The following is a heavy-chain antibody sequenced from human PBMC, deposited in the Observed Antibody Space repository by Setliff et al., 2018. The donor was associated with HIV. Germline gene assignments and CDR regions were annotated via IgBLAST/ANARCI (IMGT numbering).Heavy chain of an antibody. CDR1: GGSIYNFY. CDR2: IYSTGST. V-gene: IGHV4-4*09. Sequence: SETLSLTCSVSGGSIYNFYWSWIRQSPGKGLEWIGYIYSTGSTNYNPSLKSRVTMSVDTSKNQFSLKLSSVTAADTAVYYCAIGDEYPGVFQSWGQGKVVTVSS. D-gene: IGHD2-2*01. J-gene: IGHJ5*02. CDR3: AIGDEYPGVFQS.